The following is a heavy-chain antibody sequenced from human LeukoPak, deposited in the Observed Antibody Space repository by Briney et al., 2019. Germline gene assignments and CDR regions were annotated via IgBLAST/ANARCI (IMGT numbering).Heavy chain of an antibody. V-gene: IGHV4-61*02. CDR3: PLGLTGSFDY. D-gene: IGHD3-9*01. CDR2: IYTSGST. CDR1: GGSISSGSYY. Sequence: SETLSLTCTVSGGSISSGSYYWSWIRQPAGKGLEWIGRIYTSGSTNYSPSLKSRVTISVDTSKNQFSLKLSSVTAADTAVYYCPLGLTGSFDYWGQGTLVTVPS. J-gene: IGHJ4*02.